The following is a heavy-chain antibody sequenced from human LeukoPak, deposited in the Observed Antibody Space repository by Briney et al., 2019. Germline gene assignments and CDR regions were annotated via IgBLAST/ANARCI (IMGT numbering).Heavy chain of an antibody. CDR1: GYTFTGFY. CDR2: INPNSGGT. Sequence: ASVKVSCKASGYTFTGFYMHWVRQAPGQGLEWMGWINPNSGGTNYAQNFQGRVTMTRDTSISTAYMELSSLRSEDTAVYYCASATGYSPSMDVWGKGTTVTVSS. CDR3: ASATGYSPSMDV. V-gene: IGHV1-2*02. D-gene: IGHD3-9*01. J-gene: IGHJ6*03.